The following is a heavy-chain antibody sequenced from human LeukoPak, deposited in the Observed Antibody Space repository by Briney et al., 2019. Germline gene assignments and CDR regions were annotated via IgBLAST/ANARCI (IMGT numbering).Heavy chain of an antibody. Sequence: GGSLRLSCAASGFTFSSYSMNWVRQAPGQGLEWVSYISSSSSTIYYADSVKGRFTISRDNAKNSLYLQMNSLRAEDTAVYYCARGGSYGAFDIWGQGKMVTVSS. J-gene: IGHJ3*02. V-gene: IGHV3-48*01. CDR1: GFTFSSYS. CDR3: ARGGSYGAFDI. D-gene: IGHD1-26*01. CDR2: ISSSSSTI.